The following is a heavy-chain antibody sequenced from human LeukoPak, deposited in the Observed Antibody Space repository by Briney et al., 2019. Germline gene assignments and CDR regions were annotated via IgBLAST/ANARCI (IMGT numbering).Heavy chain of an antibody. Sequence: EASVKVSCKASGYTFTVYYMHWVRQAPGQGLEWMGWINPNSGDTNYAQKFQGRVTMTRDTSVSTVYMELSSLTSEDTAVYYCTTLKGSFDNWGQGTLVTASS. CDR3: TTLKGSFDN. V-gene: IGHV1-2*02. CDR1: GYTFTVYY. CDR2: INPNSGDT. D-gene: IGHD3-10*01. J-gene: IGHJ4*02.